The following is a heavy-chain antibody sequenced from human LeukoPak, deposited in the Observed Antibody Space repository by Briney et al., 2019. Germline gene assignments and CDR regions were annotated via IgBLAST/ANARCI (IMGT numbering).Heavy chain of an antibody. CDR2: MPYDGTNK. J-gene: IGHJ3*02. CDR3: ARGMTTVTTDAFDI. Sequence: GGSLRLSCAASGFTFTNYDMHWIRQAPGKGLEWVAVMPYDGTNKYYADSVKGRFTISRDNSKNTLYLQMNSLRAEDTAVYYCARGMTTVTTDAFDIWGQGTMVTVSS. D-gene: IGHD4-17*01. CDR1: GFTFTNYD. V-gene: IGHV3-30*19.